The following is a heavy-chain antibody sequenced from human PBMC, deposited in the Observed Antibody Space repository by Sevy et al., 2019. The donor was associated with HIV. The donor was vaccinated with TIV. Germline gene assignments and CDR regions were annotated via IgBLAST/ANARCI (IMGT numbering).Heavy chain of an antibody. D-gene: IGHD3-3*01. CDR3: ARVAIRFLEWLLYDAFDF. Sequence: GGSLRLSCAASGFTFSSYSMNWVRQAPGKGLEWVSYISSSSSTIYYADSVKGRFTISRDNAKNSLYLQMNSLRAEDTAVYYCARVAIRFLEWLLYDAFDFWGQGTMVTVSS. CDR1: GFTFSSYS. V-gene: IGHV3-48*01. CDR2: ISSSSSTI. J-gene: IGHJ3*01.